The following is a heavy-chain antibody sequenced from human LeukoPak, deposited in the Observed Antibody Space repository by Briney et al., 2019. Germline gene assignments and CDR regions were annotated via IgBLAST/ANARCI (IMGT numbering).Heavy chain of an antibody. D-gene: IGHD5-12*01. V-gene: IGHV4-61*02. CDR3: ARLYSGYDEFDY. J-gene: IGHJ4*02. CDR1: GGSISSGSYY. CDR2: IYTSGST. Sequence: SETLSLTCTVSGGSISSGSYYWSWIRQPAGKGLEWIGRIYTSGSTNYNPSLKSRVTISVDTSKNQFSLKLSSVTAADTAVYYCARLYSGYDEFDYWGQGTLVTVSS.